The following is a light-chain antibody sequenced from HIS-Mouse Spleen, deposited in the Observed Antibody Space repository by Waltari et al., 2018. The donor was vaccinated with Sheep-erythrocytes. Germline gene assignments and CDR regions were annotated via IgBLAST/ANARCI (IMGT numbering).Light chain of an antibody. CDR1: SSDVGGYNY. CDR3: CSYAGSYNHV. CDR2: DVS. V-gene: IGLV2-11*01. Sequence: QSALTQPRSVSGSPGQSVTISCTGTSSDVGGYNYVSWYQQHPGKAPTLMIYDVSTRPSGFPDRFSGSKSGNTASLTISGLQAEDEADYYCCSYAGSYNHVFATGTKVTVL. J-gene: IGLJ1*01.